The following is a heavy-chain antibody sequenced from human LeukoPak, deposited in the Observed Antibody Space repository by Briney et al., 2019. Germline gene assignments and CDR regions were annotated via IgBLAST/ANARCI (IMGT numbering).Heavy chain of an antibody. Sequence: PGGSLRLSCAASGLTFSTHAMYWVRQAPPQGLEWVAGVSGRDGTTYYADSVKGRFTLSRDNSKNTLYLQMNSRRTEDTAVYFCAKGLSIESRLDPWGQGTLVTVSS. V-gene: IGHV3-23*01. CDR3: AKGLSIESRLDP. CDR2: VSGRDGTT. CDR1: GLTFSTHA. D-gene: IGHD2-21*01. J-gene: IGHJ5*02.